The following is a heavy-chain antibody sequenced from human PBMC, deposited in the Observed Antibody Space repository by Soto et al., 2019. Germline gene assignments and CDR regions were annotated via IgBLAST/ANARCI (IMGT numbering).Heavy chain of an antibody. J-gene: IGHJ5*02. Sequence: GASVKVSCKASGYTFTSYALHWVRQAPGQRLEGMGWMNGGNGDTKYSQKFQGRVTITRDTSASTAYMELSSLRSEDTAVYYWASGISLYHWFDPWGQGTLVTVSS. CDR3: ASGISLYHWFDP. CDR2: MNGGNGDT. V-gene: IGHV1-3*01. CDR1: GYTFTSYA. D-gene: IGHD2-8*01.